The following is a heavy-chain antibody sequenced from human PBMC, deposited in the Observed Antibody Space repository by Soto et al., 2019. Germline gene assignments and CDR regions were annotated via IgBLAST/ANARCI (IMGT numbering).Heavy chain of an antibody. V-gene: IGHV4-34*02. Sequence: QVQLQLWGAGLLKPSETLSLTCAVYGGSFSGYYWNWIRQPPGKGLEWIGEINHSGSTNYNPSLKSRVTISXDXYKNHFSLKLSSVTAADTAVYYCARAAAAGPAYFDLWGRGTLVTVSS. D-gene: IGHD6-13*01. CDR2: INHSGST. CDR1: GGSFSGYY. J-gene: IGHJ2*01. CDR3: ARAAAAGPAYFDL.